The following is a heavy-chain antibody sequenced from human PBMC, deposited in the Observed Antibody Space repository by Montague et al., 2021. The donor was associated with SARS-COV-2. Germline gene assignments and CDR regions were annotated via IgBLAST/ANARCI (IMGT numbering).Heavy chain of an antibody. J-gene: IGHJ6*02. CDR3: AKDFMSLMVYAMVYYYYGMDV. CDR1: GFTFSSYG. Sequence: SLRLSCAASGFTFSSYGMHWVRQAPGKGLEWVAVISYDGSNKYYADSMKGRFTISRDNSKNTLYLQMNSLRAEDTAVYYCAKDFMSLMVYAMVYYYYGMDVWGQGTTVTVSS. V-gene: IGHV3-30*18. D-gene: IGHD2-8*01. CDR2: ISYDGSNK.